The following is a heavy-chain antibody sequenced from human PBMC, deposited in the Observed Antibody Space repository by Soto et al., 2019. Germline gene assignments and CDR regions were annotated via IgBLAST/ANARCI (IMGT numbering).Heavy chain of an antibody. CDR1: GGSISSYY. D-gene: IGHD3-10*01. Sequence: SETLSLTCTVSGGSISSYYWSWIRQPPGKGLEWIGYIYYSGSTNYNPSLKSRVTISVDTSKNQFSLKLSSVTAADTAVYYCARETRYYGSGSYYLFDYWGQGTLVTVSS. J-gene: IGHJ4*02. V-gene: IGHV4-59*01. CDR2: IYYSGST. CDR3: ARETRYYGSGSYYLFDY.